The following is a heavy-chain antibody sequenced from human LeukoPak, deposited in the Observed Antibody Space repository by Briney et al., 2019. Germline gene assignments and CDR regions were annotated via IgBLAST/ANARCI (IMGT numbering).Heavy chain of an antibody. CDR3: ARQDDQDHGDPNWVDP. V-gene: IGHV4-39*01. CDR1: GDSINTGGYY. J-gene: IGHJ5*02. CDR2: IRFGGTT. D-gene: IGHD4-17*01. Sequence: PSETLSLTCSASGDSINTGGYYWGWVRQSPGKGLEWIGSIRFGGTTFYNPSFRGRVAISIDTSRNEFSLRVTSVTATDTAIYYCARQDDQDHGDPNWVDPWRQGILVTVSS.